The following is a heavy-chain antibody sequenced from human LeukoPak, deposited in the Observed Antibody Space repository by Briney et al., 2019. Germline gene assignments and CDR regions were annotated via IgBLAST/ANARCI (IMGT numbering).Heavy chain of an antibody. J-gene: IGHJ4*02. CDR3: ARGTYDYYDSSGYLSLDY. Sequence: PGGSLRLSCAASGFTFSSYAMHWVRQAPGKGLEWVAVISYDGSNKYYADSVKGRFTISRDNSKNTLYLQMNSLRAEDTAVYYCARGTYDYYDSSGYLSLDYWGRGTLVTVSS. CDR2: ISYDGSNK. D-gene: IGHD3-22*01. V-gene: IGHV3-30-3*01. CDR1: GFTFSSYA.